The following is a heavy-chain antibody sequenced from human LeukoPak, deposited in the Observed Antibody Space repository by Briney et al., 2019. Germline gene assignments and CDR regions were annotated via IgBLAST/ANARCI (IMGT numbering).Heavy chain of an antibody. J-gene: IGHJ5*02. CDR2: IYHSVDT. V-gene: IGHV4-59*12. CDR3: ARERRGYSSSWYHWCDP. CDR1: GGSISSYY. D-gene: IGHD6-13*01. Sequence: SETLSLTCTVSGGSISSYYWSWIRQPPGKGLEWIGYIYHSVDTKYNASLKSRVTISVDRSKNQFSLKLSSVTAADTAVYYCARERRGYSSSWYHWCDPWGQGTLVTVSS.